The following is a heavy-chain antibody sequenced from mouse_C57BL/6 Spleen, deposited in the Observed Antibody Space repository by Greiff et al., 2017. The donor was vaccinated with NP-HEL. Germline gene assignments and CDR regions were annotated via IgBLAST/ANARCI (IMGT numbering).Heavy chain of an antibody. J-gene: IGHJ2*01. CDR3: TVKSTIVTTYYFDY. CDR2: IRLKSDNYAT. D-gene: IGHD2-5*01. V-gene: IGHV6-3*01. Sequence: EVKLVESGGGLVQPGGSMKLSCVASGFTFSNYWMNWVRQSPEKGLEWVAQIRLKSDNYATHYAESVKGRFTISRDDSKSSVYLQMNNLRAEDTGIYYCTVKSTIVTTYYFDYWGQGTTLTVSS. CDR1: GFTFSNYW.